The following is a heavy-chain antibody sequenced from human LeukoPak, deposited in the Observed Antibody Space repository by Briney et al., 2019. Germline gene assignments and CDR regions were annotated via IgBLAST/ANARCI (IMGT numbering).Heavy chain of an antibody. D-gene: IGHD3-9*01. J-gene: IGHJ6*02. V-gene: IGHV1-8*01. CDR1: GYTFTSYD. CDR3: ARETMRRYFDWLQPYYYYGMDV. CDR2: MNPNSGNT. Sequence: ASVKVSCKASGYTFTSYDINWVRQATGQGREWMGWMNPNSGNTGYAQKFQGRVTMTRNTSISTAYMELSSLRSEDTAVYYCARETMRRYFDWLQPYYYYGMDVWGQGTTVTVSS.